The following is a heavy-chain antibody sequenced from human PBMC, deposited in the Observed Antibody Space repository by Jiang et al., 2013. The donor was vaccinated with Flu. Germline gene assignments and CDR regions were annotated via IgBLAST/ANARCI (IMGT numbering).Heavy chain of an antibody. D-gene: IGHD2-2*01. CDR3: ARGGRGGIVVVPAAIGQQQLVRKPFDY. CDR2: INHSGST. J-gene: IGHJ4*02. Sequence: LLKPSETLSLTCAVYGGSFSGYYWSWIRQPPGKGLEWIGEINHSGSTNYNPSLKSRVTISVDTSKNQFSLKLSSVTAADTAVYYCARGGRGGIVVVPAAIGQQQLVRKPFDYWGQGTLVTVSS. V-gene: IGHV4-34*01. CDR1: GGSFSGYY.